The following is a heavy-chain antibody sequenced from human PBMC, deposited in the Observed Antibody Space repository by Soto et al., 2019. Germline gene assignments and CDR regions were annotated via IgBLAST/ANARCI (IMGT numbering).Heavy chain of an antibody. V-gene: IGHV3-74*01. D-gene: IGHD3-10*01. J-gene: IGHJ4*02. Sequence: EVQLVESGGDLVQPGGSLRLSCTASGFTFSMYWMHWVRQVPGKGPEWFSRISDDGSRADYADSVKGRFTISRDNAKNTLYLEMHVLRADDTAVYYCTRGPRPSSVGTGAFWGQGTPVTVSS. CDR2: ISDDGSRA. CDR1: GFTFSMYW. CDR3: TRGPRPSSVGTGAF.